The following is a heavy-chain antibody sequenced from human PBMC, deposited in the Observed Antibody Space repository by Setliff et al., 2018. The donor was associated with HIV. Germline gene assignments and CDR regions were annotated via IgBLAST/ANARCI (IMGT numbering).Heavy chain of an antibody. V-gene: IGHV4-61*02. CDR2: IFSSGST. CDR3: ARDPVITMMVGPRFYFDY. J-gene: IGHJ4*02. Sequence: PSETLSLTCSVSGGSISSGSYSWSWIRQPPGKGLEWIGRIFSSGSTSYNPSLKSRVTMSVDTSKNQFSLRLSSVTAADTAVYYCARDPVITMMVGPRFYFDYWGQGILVTVSS. CDR1: GGSISSGSYS. D-gene: IGHD3-22*01.